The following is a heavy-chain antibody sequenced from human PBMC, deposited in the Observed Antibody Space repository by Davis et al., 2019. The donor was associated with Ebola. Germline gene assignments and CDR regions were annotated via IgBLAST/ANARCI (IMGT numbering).Heavy chain of an antibody. J-gene: IGHJ4*02. V-gene: IGHV3-48*02. Sequence: GESLKISCAASGFTFSSYNMNWVRQAPGKGLEWVSYISSSSSTIYYADSVKGRFTISRDNAKNSLYLQMNSLRDEDTAVYYCAREYLWQQLLHDYWGQGTLVTVSS. D-gene: IGHD6-13*01. CDR2: ISSSSSTI. CDR3: AREYLWQQLLHDY. CDR1: GFTFSSYN.